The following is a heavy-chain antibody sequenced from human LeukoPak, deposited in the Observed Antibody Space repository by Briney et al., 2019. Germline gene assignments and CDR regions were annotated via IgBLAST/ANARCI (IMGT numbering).Heavy chain of an antibody. CDR1: GLTFSSYW. CDR3: ARSSDWIFEY. D-gene: IGHD3-9*01. Sequence: GGSLRLSCAASGLTFSSYWMHWVRHAPGKGLVWVSRINSDGGTTVYADSVKGRFTISRDNAKNTLYLQMNSLRADDTAVYYCARSSDWIFEYWGQGTLVTVSS. CDR2: INSDGGTT. V-gene: IGHV3-74*01. J-gene: IGHJ4*02.